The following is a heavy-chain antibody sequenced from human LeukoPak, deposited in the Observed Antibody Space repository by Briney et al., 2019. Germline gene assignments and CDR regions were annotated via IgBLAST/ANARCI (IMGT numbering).Heavy chain of an antibody. J-gene: IGHJ6*02. CDR1: GGSFSGYY. Sequence: SETLSLTCAVYGGSFSGYYWSWIRQPPGKGLEWIGYIYYSGSTNHNPSLKSRVTISVDTSKNQFSLKLSSVTAADTAVYYCARDRCSGGSCYPHGMDVWGQGTTVTVSS. V-gene: IGHV4-59*01. CDR2: IYYSGST. D-gene: IGHD2-15*01. CDR3: ARDRCSGGSCYPHGMDV.